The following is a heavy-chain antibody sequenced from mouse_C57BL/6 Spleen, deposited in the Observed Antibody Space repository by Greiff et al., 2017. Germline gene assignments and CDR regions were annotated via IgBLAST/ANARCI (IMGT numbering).Heavy chain of an antibody. V-gene: IGHV1-82*01. CDR3: ARRDGSSYGYFDV. CDR1: SYAFSSSW. J-gene: IGHJ1*03. Sequence: QVQLKESGPELVKPGASVKISCKASSYAFSSSWMNWVKQRPGKGLEWIGRIYPGDGDTNYNGKFKGKATLTADKSSSTAYMQLSSLTSEDSAVYFCARRDGSSYGYFDVWGTGTTVTVSS. D-gene: IGHD1-1*01. CDR2: IYPGDGDT.